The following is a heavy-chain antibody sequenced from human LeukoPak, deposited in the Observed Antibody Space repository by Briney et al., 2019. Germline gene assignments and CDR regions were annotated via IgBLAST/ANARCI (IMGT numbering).Heavy chain of an antibody. Sequence: GGSLRLSCAASGFTFSSYAMNWVRQAPGKGLEWVSSIDSSSSYIYYADSVKGRFTISRANAKNSLFLQMNSLRAEDTAVYYCARAVKVDFAAYYFDYWGQGTLVTVSS. CDR3: ARAVKVDFAAYYFDY. CDR1: GFTFSSYA. J-gene: IGHJ4*02. CDR2: IDSSSSYI. D-gene: IGHD3-9*01. V-gene: IGHV3-21*01.